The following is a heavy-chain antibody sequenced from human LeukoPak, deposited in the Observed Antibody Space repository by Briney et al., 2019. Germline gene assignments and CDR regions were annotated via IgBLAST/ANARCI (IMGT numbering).Heavy chain of an antibody. J-gene: IGHJ4*02. CDR3: GRDPKLGIRGYTYGYIDH. CDR2: INTNTGNP. Sequence: ASVKVSCKASGYTFTGYYMHWVRQAPGQGLEWMGWINTNTGNPSYAQGFFTGRYVFSLDTSASTAYLQINGLKADDTAVYYCGRDPKLGIRGYTYGYIDHWGQGTVLTVAS. D-gene: IGHD5-18*01. V-gene: IGHV7-4-1*02. CDR1: GYTFTGYY.